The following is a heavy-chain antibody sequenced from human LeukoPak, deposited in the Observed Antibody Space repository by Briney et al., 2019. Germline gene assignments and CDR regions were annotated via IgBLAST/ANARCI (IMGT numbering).Heavy chain of an antibody. Sequence: GGSLRLSCAASGFTFDDYGMSWVRQAPGKGLEWVSGINWNGGSTGYADSVKGRFTISRDNAKNSLYLQVNSLRAEDTAVYYCARGFGNMVRGATPAFDYWGQGTLVTVSS. CDR2: INWNGGST. CDR1: GFTFDDYG. D-gene: IGHD3-10*01. V-gene: IGHV3-20*04. CDR3: ARGFGNMVRGATPAFDY. J-gene: IGHJ4*02.